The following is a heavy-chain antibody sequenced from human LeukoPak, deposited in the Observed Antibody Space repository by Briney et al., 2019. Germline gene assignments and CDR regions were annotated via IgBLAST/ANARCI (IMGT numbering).Heavy chain of an antibody. Sequence: GGSPRLSCAASGFIFNNYWMSWVRQAPGKGLEWVANIKQNGSKTYYADSVKGRFTISRDDAKNSLYLQMNSLRAEDTAVYYCARIPYSGTWYWFDPWGQGTLVTVSS. CDR1: GFIFNNYW. CDR2: IKQNGSKT. V-gene: IGHV3-7*03. D-gene: IGHD6-13*01. J-gene: IGHJ5*02. CDR3: ARIPYSGTWYWFDP.